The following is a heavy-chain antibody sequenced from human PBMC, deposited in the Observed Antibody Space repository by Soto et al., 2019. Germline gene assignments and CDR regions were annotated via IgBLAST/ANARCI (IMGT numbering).Heavy chain of an antibody. D-gene: IGHD2-2*01. CDR3: ARGRGSNSYSSMDY. V-gene: IGHV3-64*01. CDR2: ISTNGDTT. CDR1: GSTFSSYS. J-gene: IGHJ4*02. Sequence: PGGSLRLSCAASGSTFSSYSMHWVRQAPGKGLEYVSTISTNGDTTYYANSVKGRFTFSRDNSKNTLYLQMGSLRAEDMAVYNCARGRGSNSYSSMDYWGRGTLVTVSS.